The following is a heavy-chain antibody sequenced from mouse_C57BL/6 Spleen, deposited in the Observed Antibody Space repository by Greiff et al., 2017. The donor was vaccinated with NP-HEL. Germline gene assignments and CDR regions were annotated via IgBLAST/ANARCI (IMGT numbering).Heavy chain of an antibody. Sequence: DVMLVESGEGLVKPGGSLKLSCAASGFTFSSYAMSWVRQTPEKRLEWVAYISSGGDYIYYADTVKGRFTISRDNARNTLYLQMSSLKSEDTAMYYCTRDYYGSTLGYAMDYWGQGTSVTVSS. CDR3: TRDYYGSTLGYAMDY. CDR2: ISSGGDYI. D-gene: IGHD1-1*01. J-gene: IGHJ4*01. V-gene: IGHV5-9-1*02. CDR1: GFTFSSYA.